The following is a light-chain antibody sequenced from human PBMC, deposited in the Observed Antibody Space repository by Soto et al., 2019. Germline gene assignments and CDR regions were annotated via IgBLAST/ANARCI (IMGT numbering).Light chain of an antibody. CDR1: QSISYY. CDR2: AAS. Sequence: DIQMTQSPSSLSASVGDRVTITCRASQSISYYLNWYQQKPGKAPKLLIYAASSLQSGVPSRFSGSGSGTHFTLTISSLQPEDFATYYCQQSYSTLLTFGGGTKVEIK. J-gene: IGKJ4*01. CDR3: QQSYSTLLT. V-gene: IGKV1-39*01.